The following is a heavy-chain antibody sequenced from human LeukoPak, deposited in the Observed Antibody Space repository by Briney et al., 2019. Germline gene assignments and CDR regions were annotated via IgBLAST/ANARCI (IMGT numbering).Heavy chain of an antibody. CDR3: ARDLFI. V-gene: IGHV3-53*01. CDR1: GFTVSSNY. Sequence: GGSLRLSCAASGFTVSSNYMNWVRQAPGKGLEWVSVIYTGGSTYYADSVKGRLTISRDNSKNTVYLQMNSLRAEDTAVYYCARDLFIWGQGTLVTVSS. J-gene: IGHJ4*02. CDR2: IYTGGST.